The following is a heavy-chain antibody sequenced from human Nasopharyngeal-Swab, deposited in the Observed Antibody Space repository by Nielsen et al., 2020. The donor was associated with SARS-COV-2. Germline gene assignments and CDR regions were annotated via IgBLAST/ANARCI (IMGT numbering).Heavy chain of an antibody. CDR2: ISGSGGST. J-gene: IGHJ4*02. CDR1: GFTFSSYA. D-gene: IGHD1-7*01. CDR3: ARLTRITGTIVY. V-gene: IGHV3-23*01. Sequence: GESLKISCAASGFTFSSYAMSWVRQAPGKGLEWVSAISGSGGSTCYADSVKGRFTISRDNSKNTLYLQMNSLRAEDTAVYYCARLTRITGTIVYWGQGTLVTVSS.